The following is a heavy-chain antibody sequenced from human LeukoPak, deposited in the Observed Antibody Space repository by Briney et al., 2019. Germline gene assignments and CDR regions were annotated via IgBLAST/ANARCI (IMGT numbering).Heavy chain of an antibody. Sequence: GRSLRLSCAASGFTFSSYWMSWVRQAPGKGLEWVANIKQDGSEKYYVDSVKGRFTISRDNAKNSLYLQMNSLRAEDTAVYYCAKEGPIGDWLLPYYYYYYMDVWGKGTTVTVSS. V-gene: IGHV3-7*01. CDR1: GFTFSSYW. CDR2: IKQDGSEK. J-gene: IGHJ6*03. D-gene: IGHD3-9*01. CDR3: AKEGPIGDWLLPYYYYYYMDV.